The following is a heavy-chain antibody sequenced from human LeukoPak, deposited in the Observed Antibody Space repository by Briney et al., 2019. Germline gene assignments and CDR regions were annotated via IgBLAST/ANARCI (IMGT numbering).Heavy chain of an antibody. CDR2: ISSSSSYI. V-gene: IGHV3-21*01. CDR1: GFTFSSYS. J-gene: IGHJ4*02. Sequence: GGSLRLSCAASGFTFSSYSMNWVRQAPGKGLEWVSSISSSSSYIYYADSVKGRFTISRDNAKNSLYLQMNSLRAEDTAVYYCARGAQAYYYDSSGSQKFDYWGQGTLVTVSS. D-gene: IGHD3-22*01. CDR3: ARGAQAYYYDSSGSQKFDY.